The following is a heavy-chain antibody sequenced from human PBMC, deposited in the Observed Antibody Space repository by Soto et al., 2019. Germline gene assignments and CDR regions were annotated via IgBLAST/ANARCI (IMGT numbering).Heavy chain of an antibody. J-gene: IGHJ5*02. V-gene: IGHV3-49*03. Sequence: GGSLRLSCTASAFSFGDYAMNWFRQAPGKGLEWIGFIRSKTYGGTGEYAASVKGRFIISRDDSKSLTYLKSNSLETEEKAVYYCARRNCIGATCYSSGNWFDPWGQGTLVTVSS. CDR1: AFSFGDYA. D-gene: IGHD2-15*01. CDR2: IRSKTYGGTG. CDR3: ARRNCIGATCYSSGNWFDP.